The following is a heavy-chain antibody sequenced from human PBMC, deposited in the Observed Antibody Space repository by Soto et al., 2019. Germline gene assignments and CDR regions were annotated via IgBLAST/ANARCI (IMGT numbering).Heavy chain of an antibody. V-gene: IGHV1-18*01. CDR2: SSAYNGNT. CDR1: SYTFISYG. CDR3: ARDITPYDSSAYYSGFGMVAFDI. D-gene: IGHD3-22*01. J-gene: IGHJ3*02. Sequence: GASVKVSCKASSYTFISYGISWVRQAPGQGLEWMGWSSAYNGNTNYAQKLQGRVTMTTDTSTSTAYMELRSLRSDDTAVYYCARDITPYDSSAYYSGFGMVAFDIWG.